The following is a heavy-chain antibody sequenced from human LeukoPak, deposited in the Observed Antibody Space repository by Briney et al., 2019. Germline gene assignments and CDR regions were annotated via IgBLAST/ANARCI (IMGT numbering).Heavy chain of an antibody. CDR1: GNTFTSYG. Sequence: ASVKVSCKASGNTFTSYGISWVRQAPGQGLEWMGWISAYNGNTNYAQKLQGRVTMTTDTSTSTAYMELRSLRSDDTAVYYCARGPLDDIAAAGTDWFDPWGQGTLVTVSS. V-gene: IGHV1-18*01. J-gene: IGHJ5*02. CDR3: ARGPLDDIAAAGTDWFDP. D-gene: IGHD6-13*01. CDR2: ISAYNGNT.